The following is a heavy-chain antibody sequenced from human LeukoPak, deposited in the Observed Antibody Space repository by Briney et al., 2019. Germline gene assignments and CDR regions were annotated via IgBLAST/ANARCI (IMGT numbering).Heavy chain of an antibody. CDR1: GGSFSGYY. Sequence: SETLSLTCAVYGGSFSGYYWSWIRQPPGKGLEWIGEINHSGSTNYNPSLKSRVTISVDTSKNQFSLKLSSVTAADTAVYYCARIEMATIGGHFDHWGQGTLVTVSS. D-gene: IGHD5-24*01. J-gene: IGHJ4*02. V-gene: IGHV4-34*01. CDR3: ARIEMATIGGHFDH. CDR2: INHSGST.